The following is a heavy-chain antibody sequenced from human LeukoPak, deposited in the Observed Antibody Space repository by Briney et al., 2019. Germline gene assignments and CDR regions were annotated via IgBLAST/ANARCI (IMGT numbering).Heavy chain of an antibody. J-gene: IGHJ4*02. CDR1: GDSSSTSIYY. CDR3: AREYTLYRSGWFLDY. V-gene: IGHV4-39*07. CDR2: IDYSGST. D-gene: IGHD6-19*01. Sequence: PSETLSLTCAVSGDSSSTSIYYWGWIRQPPGKGLEWIGSIDYSGSTYYNPSLKSRATTSIDTSKNQFSLNLTSVTAADTAVYYCAREYTLYRSGWFLDYWGQGTLVTVSS.